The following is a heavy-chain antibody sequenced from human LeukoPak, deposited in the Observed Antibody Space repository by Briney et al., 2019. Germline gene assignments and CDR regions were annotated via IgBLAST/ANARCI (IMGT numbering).Heavy chain of an antibody. CDR1: GFSFSDAW. CDR2: IMPKTNGGTT. V-gene: IGHV3-15*07. J-gene: IGHJ1*01. Sequence: PGGSLRLSCAASGFSFSDAWMNWVRQAPGKGLEWVGRIMPKTNGGTTDYAAPVKGRFTVSRDDSSYTVYLQMNSLKIEDTAVYYCTTDFYDCSGLRYWGQGTLVAVSS. D-gene: IGHD3-22*01. CDR3: TTDFYDCSGLRY.